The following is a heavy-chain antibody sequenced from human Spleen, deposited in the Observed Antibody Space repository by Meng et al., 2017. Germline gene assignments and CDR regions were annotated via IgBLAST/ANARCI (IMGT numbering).Heavy chain of an antibody. D-gene: IGHD3-10*01. CDR2: IYHSGST. V-gene: IGHV4-34*01. CDR3: ASVRGGDIPFA. Sequence: SDTLSLTCAVHGGAFSGYFWSWIRKPPGKGLEWIGVIYHSGSTNYNPSLKSRVTISVDTSKNQISLTLSSVTAADTAVYYCASVRGGDIPFAWGQGTLVTVSS. J-gene: IGHJ5*02. CDR1: GGAFSGYF.